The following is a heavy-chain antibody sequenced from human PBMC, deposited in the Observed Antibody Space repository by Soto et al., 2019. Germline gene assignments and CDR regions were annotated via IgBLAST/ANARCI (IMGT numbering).Heavy chain of an antibody. Sequence: ASVKVSCKASGYTFTSYYMHWVRQAPGQGLEWMGIINPGGGSTSYAQKFQGRVTMTRDTSTSTVYMELSSLRSEDTAVYYCAREGATPDFDYWGQGTLVTVSS. J-gene: IGHJ4*02. D-gene: IGHD1-26*01. V-gene: IGHV1-46*01. CDR3: AREGATPDFDY. CDR1: GYTFTSYY. CDR2: INPGGGST.